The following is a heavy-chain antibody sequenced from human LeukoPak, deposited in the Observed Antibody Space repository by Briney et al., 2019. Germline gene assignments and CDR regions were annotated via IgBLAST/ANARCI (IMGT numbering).Heavy chain of an antibody. CDR2: IKSETDGGTT. J-gene: IGHJ4*02. CDR3: TRRSSAAGRHYFDY. D-gene: IGHD6-13*01. V-gene: IGHV3-15*07. Sequence: GGSLRLSCAASGFTFSSAWMNWVRQAPGKGLEWVGRIKSETDGGTTDYAAPVKGTFTISRDDSENTLYLQMNSLKTEDTAVYYCTRRSSAAGRHYFDYWGQGTLVTVS. CDR1: GFTFSSAW.